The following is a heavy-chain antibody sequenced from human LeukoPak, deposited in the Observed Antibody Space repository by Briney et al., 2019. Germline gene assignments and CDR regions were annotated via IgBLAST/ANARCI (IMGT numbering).Heavy chain of an antibody. CDR3: ARADPISGYDCGDY. CDR1: VYTFTSYG. CDR2: SSAYNGNR. D-gene: IGHD5-12*01. J-gene: IGHJ4*02. Sequence: ASVKVSFKHSVYTFTSYGISWVRQAPGQGLEWVGWSSAYNGNRNDAHKLQGRVTMTTDTSTSRAYMELSCRKSDDTGVYDCARADPISGYDCGDYGGQGTLVTVSS. V-gene: IGHV1-18*01.